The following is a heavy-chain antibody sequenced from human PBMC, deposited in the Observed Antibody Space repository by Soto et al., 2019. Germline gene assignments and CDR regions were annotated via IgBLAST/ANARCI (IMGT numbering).Heavy chain of an antibody. J-gene: IGHJ6*03. CDR1: GFTFSSYW. CDR2: INSDGSST. V-gene: IGHV3-74*01. CDR3: ARGSSWSVSYYCNMDV. D-gene: IGHD6-13*01. Sequence: EVQLVESGGGLVQPGGSLRLSCAASGFTFSSYWMHWVRQAPGKGLVWVSRINSDGSSTSYADSVNGRFTISRDNAKNTLYLQRNSLRAEDTAGYYCARGSSWSVSYYCNMDVWGKGTTVTVSS.